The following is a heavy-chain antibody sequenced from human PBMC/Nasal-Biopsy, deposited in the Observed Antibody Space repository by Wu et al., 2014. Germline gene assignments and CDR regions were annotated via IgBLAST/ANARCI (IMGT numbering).Heavy chain of an antibody. V-gene: IGHV4-61*02. CDR2: IYASGSP. CDR3: ARDGRLTSRIDP. D-gene: IGHD3-9*01. J-gene: IGHJ5*02. Sequence: TLSLTCTVSGASISSGDYYWSWIRRPAGEGLQWIGRIYASGSPKYNPSLKSRVTISMDTSKSQFSLRLNSVTAADTAIYYCARDGRLTSRIDPWGQGTLVTVSS. CDR1: GASISSGDYY.